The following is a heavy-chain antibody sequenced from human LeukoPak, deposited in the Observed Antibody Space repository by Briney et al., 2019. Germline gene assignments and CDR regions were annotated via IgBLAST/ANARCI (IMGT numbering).Heavy chain of an antibody. J-gene: IGHJ4*02. CDR2: IIPIFGTA. CDR3: AREGFGGNWNQNYFDR. V-gene: IGHV1-69*13. Sequence: GASVKVSCKASGGTFSSYAISWVRQAPGQGLEWMGGIIPIFGTANYAQNFQGRVTITADESTSTAYMELTRLRYEDTAVYYCAREGFGGNWNQNYFDRWGQGTQVTVSS. CDR1: GGTFSSYA. D-gene: IGHD1-20*01.